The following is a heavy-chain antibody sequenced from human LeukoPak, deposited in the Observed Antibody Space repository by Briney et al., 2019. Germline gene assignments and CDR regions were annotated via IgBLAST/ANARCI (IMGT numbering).Heavy chain of an antibody. CDR3: ARGETQLTSHLDY. Sequence: PGGSLRLSCAASGFTFSSYGMHWVRQAPGKGLEWVAVISYDGSNKGYADSVKGRFTLSRDNSKNTLFLQMNSLRNDDTAVYYCARGETQLTSHLDYWGRGTLVTVSS. D-gene: IGHD3-9*01. CDR2: ISYDGSNK. J-gene: IGHJ4*02. CDR1: GFTFSSYG. V-gene: IGHV3-30*03.